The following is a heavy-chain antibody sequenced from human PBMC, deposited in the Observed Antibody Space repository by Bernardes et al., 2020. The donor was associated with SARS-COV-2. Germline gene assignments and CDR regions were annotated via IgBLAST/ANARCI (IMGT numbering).Heavy chain of an antibody. CDR1: GFTFSGYS. CDR3: ATDRFAWSSTSCSFDY. J-gene: IGHJ4*02. Sequence: GGSLRLSCAASGFTFSGYSLNWVRQAPGKGLEWVSSISSSSYYIYYADSVKGRFTISRDNAKNSLYLQMNSLRAQDTAVYYCATDRFAWSSTSCSFDYWGQGTLVTVSS. V-gene: IGHV3-21*01. D-gene: IGHD2-2*01. CDR2: ISSSSYYI.